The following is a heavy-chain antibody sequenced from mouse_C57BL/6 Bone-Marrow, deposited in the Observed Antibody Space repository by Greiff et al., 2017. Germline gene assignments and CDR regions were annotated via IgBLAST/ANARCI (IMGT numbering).Heavy chain of an antibody. J-gene: IGHJ3*01. CDR1: GYTFTSYW. V-gene: IGHV1-59*01. Sequence: QVQLQQPGAELVRPGTSVKLSCKASGYTFTSYWMHWVKQRPGQGLEWIGVIDPSDSYTNYNQKFKGKATLTVDTSYSPACMQLSSLTSEDAAVYYCADRTWFAYWGQGTLVTVSA. CDR2: IDPSDSYT. CDR3: ADRTWFAY.